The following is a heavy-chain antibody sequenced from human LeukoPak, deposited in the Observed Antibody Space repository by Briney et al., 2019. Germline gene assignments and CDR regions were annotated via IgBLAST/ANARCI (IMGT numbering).Heavy chain of an antibody. V-gene: IGHV3-7*01. Sequence: GGSLRLSCAASGFTFSDYWMSGVRQAPGKGLEWVANIKEDGSEKYYVDSVKGRFTISRDNAKNSLYLQMNSLRVEDTAVYYCARASRGIAANLCFDYWGQGTLVTVSS. D-gene: IGHD2-15*01. CDR1: GFTFSDYW. CDR3: ARASRGIAANLCFDY. CDR2: IKEDGSEK. J-gene: IGHJ4*02.